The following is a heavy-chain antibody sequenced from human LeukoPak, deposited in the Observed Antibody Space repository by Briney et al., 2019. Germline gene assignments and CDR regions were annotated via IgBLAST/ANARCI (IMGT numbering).Heavy chain of an antibody. Sequence: SETLSLTCTVSGVSITSYYWSWIRQPPGKGLEWIGYIYHSGSTNYNPSLKSRVTISVDTSKNQFSLKLSSVTAADTAAYYCARLGFEGWYAYWGQGTLVTVSS. CDR3: ARLGFEGWYAY. J-gene: IGHJ4*02. CDR1: GVSITSYY. CDR2: IYHSGST. D-gene: IGHD6-19*01. V-gene: IGHV4-59*08.